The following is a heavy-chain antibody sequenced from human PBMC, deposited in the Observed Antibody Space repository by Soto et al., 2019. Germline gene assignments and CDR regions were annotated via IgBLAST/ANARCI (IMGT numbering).Heavy chain of an antibody. V-gene: IGHV3-53*01. J-gene: IGHJ4*02. CDR2: ISGSGGST. CDR1: GFTVSSNY. Sequence: GGSLRLSCAASGFTVSSNYMSWVRQAPGKGLEWVSAISGSGGSTYYADSVKGRFTISRDNAKNSLYLQMNSLRAEDTAVYYCARLPYYSDYWGQGTLVTVSS. CDR3: ARLPYYSDY. D-gene: IGHD3-22*01.